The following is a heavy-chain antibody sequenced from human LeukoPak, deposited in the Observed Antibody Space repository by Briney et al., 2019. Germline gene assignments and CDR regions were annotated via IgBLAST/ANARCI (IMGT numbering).Heavy chain of an antibody. CDR1: GYSFTSYW. D-gene: IGHD6-6*01. CDR3: ARRVAARPWGYYYYYMDV. Sequence: GEPLKISCKGSGYSFTSYWMGWVRQMPGKGLEWKGIIYPGDSDTRYSPSFQGQVTISADKSISTAYLHWSSLKASDTALYYCARRVAARPWGYYYYYMDVWGKGTTVTVSS. J-gene: IGHJ6*03. V-gene: IGHV5-51*01. CDR2: IYPGDSDT.